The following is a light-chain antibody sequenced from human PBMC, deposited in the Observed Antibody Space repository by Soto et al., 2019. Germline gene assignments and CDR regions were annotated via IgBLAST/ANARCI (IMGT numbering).Light chain of an antibody. J-gene: IGKJ1*01. CDR1: HRVSSN. V-gene: IGKV3-15*01. CDR2: GAS. CDR3: QQYDNWPIT. Sequence: EIVMTQSPATLSVSPGERATLSCRASHRVSSNLAWYQQKPGQAPRLVIHGASARATGIPARFSGSGSGTEFTLTISSLQSEDFAVYYCQQYDNWPITFGQGTRVEIK.